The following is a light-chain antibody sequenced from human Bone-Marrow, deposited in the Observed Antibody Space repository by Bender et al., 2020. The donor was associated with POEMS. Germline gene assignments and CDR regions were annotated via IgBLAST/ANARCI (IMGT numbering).Light chain of an antibody. J-gene: IGLJ3*02. CDR1: SSNIGAHA. CDR3: AVWDDSLNGWV. CDR2: SSH. V-gene: IGLV1-44*01. Sequence: QSVLTQPPSASGTPGQRVTISCSGGSSNIGAHAVNWYQHLPGTAPKLLIYSSHRRPSEVPDRFSGSRSGTSASLAISGLHSEDEADYYCAVWDDSLNGWVFGGGTKLTVL.